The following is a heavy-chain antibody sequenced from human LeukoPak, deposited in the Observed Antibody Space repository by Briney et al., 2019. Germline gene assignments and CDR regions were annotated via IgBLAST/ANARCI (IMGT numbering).Heavy chain of an antibody. J-gene: IGHJ6*03. D-gene: IGHD2/OR15-2a*01. Sequence: GGSLRLSCAPSGITFRNYAMSWVRQAPGKGLEWVSSISGTGDSTYHAASVKGRFTISRDNSKNTLYLQMNSLRVEDTAVYYCAKGRLYSTTWNKNPDYYYYMDVWGKGTTVTVSS. CDR3: AKGRLYSTTWNKNPDYYYYMDV. CDR1: GITFRNYA. CDR2: ISGTGDST. V-gene: IGHV3-23*01.